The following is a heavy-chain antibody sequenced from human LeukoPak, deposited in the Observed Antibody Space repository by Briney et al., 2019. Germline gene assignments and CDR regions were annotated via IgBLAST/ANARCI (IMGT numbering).Heavy chain of an antibody. D-gene: IGHD3-3*01. Sequence: ASVKVSCKASGYSFTSYTMHWVRQTPEQGLEWMGIINPSGGSTSYAQKFQGRVTMATEMSTSTVYMELSSLRSEDTAVYYCARERGNDFWSGRVQTMDVWGKGTSVTVSS. CDR2: INPSGGST. V-gene: IGHV1-46*01. CDR3: ARERGNDFWSGRVQTMDV. J-gene: IGHJ6*03. CDR1: GYSFTSYT.